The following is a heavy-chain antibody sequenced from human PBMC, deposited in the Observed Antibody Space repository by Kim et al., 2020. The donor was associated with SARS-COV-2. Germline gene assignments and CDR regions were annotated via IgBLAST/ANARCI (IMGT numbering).Heavy chain of an antibody. D-gene: IGHD4-17*01. CDR2: NT. V-gene: IGHV1-3*01. Sequence: NTQYSQTCQGRVTITRDTSASTAYMELSSLRSEDTAVYYCARGLTTVTNTWGQGTLVTVSS. CDR3: ARGLTTVTNT. J-gene: IGHJ5*02.